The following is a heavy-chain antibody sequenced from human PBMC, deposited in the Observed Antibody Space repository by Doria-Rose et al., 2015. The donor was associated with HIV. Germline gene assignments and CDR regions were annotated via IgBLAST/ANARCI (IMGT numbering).Heavy chain of an antibody. V-gene: IGHV2-26*01. CDR3: ARIKSSRWYHKYYFDS. J-gene: IGHJ4*02. Sequence: QVTLKESGPVLVKPTETLTLTCTVSGVSLSSPGMGVSWICQPPGKALEWPANIFSDDERSYKTSLKSRLTISRGTSKSQVVLTMTDMDPVDTATYYCARIKSSRWYHKYYFDSWGQGTLVIVSA. D-gene: IGHD6-13*01. CDR1: GVSLSSPGMG. CDR2: IFSDDER.